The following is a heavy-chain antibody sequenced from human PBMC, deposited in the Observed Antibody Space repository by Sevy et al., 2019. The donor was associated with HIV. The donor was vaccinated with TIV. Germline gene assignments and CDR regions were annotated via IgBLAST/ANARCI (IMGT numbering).Heavy chain of an antibody. CDR1: GGSISSYY. D-gene: IGHD3-3*01. CDR2: IYTSGST. J-gene: IGHJ6*02. V-gene: IGHV4-4*07. CDR3: ARDGYYDFWSGYYGAAGMDV. Sequence: SETLSLTCTVSGGSISSYYWSWIRQPAGKGLEWIGRIYTSGSTNYNPSLKSRVTMSVATTKNQFSLKLRSVTAADTAVYYSARDGYYDFWSGYYGAAGMDVWGQGTTVTVSS.